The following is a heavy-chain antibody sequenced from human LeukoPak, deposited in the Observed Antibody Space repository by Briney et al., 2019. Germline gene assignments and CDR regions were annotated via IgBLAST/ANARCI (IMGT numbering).Heavy chain of an antibody. V-gene: IGHV3-33*01. CDR1: GFTFSSYG. CDR3: ARTEGELLLTIDY. J-gene: IGHJ4*02. Sequence: PGRSLRLSCVASGFTFSSYGMHWVRQAPGKGLEWVAVIWYDGSNKYYADSVKGRFTISRDNSKNTLYLQMNSLRAEGTAVYYCARTEGELLLTIDYWGQGTLVTVSS. D-gene: IGHD2-15*01. CDR2: IWYDGSNK.